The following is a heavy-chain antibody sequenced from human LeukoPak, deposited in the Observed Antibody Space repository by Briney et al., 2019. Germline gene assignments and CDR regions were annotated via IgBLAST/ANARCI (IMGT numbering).Heavy chain of an antibody. CDR1: GFTFSSYS. CDR3: ARVLGQIAPLDY. CDR2: ISSSSSYI. Sequence: GGSLRLSCAASGFTFSSYSMNWVRQAPGKGLEWVSSISSSSSYIYYADSVKGRFTISRDNAKNSLYLQMNSLRAEDTAVYYCARVLGQIAPLDYWGQGTLVTVSS. D-gene: IGHD3-16*01. J-gene: IGHJ4*02. V-gene: IGHV3-21*01.